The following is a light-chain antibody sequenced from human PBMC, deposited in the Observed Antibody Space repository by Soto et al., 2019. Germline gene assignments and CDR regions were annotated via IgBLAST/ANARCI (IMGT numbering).Light chain of an antibody. Sequence: DIQMTQSPSTLSASVGDRVTITCRASQNIGPSLAWSQQKPGKAPKLLIYKASILESGVPSRFSGSGSGTEFSLTISSLQPDDFGNYHCQQYNRYPVTFGQGTKVEIK. CDR2: KAS. CDR3: QQYNRYPVT. J-gene: IGKJ2*01. V-gene: IGKV1-5*03. CDR1: QNIGPS.